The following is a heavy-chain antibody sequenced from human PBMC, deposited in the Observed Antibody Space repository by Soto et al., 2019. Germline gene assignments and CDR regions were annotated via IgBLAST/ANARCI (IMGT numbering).Heavy chain of an antibody. CDR3: AKESAYCSGGSCYMGWFDP. Sequence: GGSLRLSCAASGFTFSSYAMSWVRQAPGKGLEWVSAISGSGGSKYNADSVKGRFTISRDNSKNTLYLKMNSLRAEDTAVYYCAKESAYCSGGSCYMGWFDPWGQGTLVTVSS. D-gene: IGHD2-15*01. CDR1: GFTFSSYA. J-gene: IGHJ5*02. V-gene: IGHV3-23*01. CDR2: ISGSGGSK.